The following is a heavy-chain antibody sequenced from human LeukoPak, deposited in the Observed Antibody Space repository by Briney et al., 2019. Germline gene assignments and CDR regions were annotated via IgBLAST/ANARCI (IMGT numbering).Heavy chain of an antibody. CDR1: GFTFSIYA. Sequence: GGSLRLSCAASGFTFSIYAMTWVRQAPGKGLEWVSVISASGGSTYYTDSVKGRVTISRDNSKNTLYLQMNSLRAEDTAVYYCAEVGLSIRGWFGPWGQGTLVTVSS. D-gene: IGHD2/OR15-2a*01. CDR3: AEVGLSIRGWFGP. J-gene: IGHJ5*02. V-gene: IGHV3-23*01. CDR2: ISASGGST.